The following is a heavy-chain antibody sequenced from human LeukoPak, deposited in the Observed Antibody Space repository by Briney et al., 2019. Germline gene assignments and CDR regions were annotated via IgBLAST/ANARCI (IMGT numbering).Heavy chain of an antibody. Sequence: PSETLSLTCTVSGYSISSGHHWGWIRQSPGKGLEWIGSIYHSGSTYSNPSLKSRVTISLDTSKNQFSLKLSSVTAADTAVYYCARETRWSGYSHFDYWGQGTLVTVSS. CDR2: IYHSGST. CDR3: ARETRWSGYSHFDY. CDR1: GYSISSGHH. V-gene: IGHV4-38-2*02. J-gene: IGHJ4*02. D-gene: IGHD3-3*01.